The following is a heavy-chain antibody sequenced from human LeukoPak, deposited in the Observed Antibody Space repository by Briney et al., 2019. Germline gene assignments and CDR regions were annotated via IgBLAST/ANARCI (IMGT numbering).Heavy chain of an antibody. Sequence: SVKVSCKASGGTFSSYAISWVRQAPGQGLEWMGGIITIFGTANYAQKFQGRVTITADKSTSTAYMELSSLRSEDTAVYYCARDGGDKWGYFFGSLWGQGTMVTVSS. D-gene: IGHD7-27*01. CDR3: ARDGGDKWGYFFGSL. CDR2: IITIFGTA. J-gene: IGHJ3*01. V-gene: IGHV1-69*06. CDR1: GGTFSSYA.